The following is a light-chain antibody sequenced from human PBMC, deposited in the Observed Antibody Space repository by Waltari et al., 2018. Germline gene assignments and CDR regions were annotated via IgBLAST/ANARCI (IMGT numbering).Light chain of an antibody. CDR1: SGHSTNV. V-gene: IGLV4-69*01. J-gene: IGLJ3*02. CDR3: QTGGHGTWV. CDR2: VNSYGSH. Sequence: QLVLTQSPSASASLGASAKLTCTLSSGHSTNVIAWLQKRPERGPRYLMKVNSYGSHNKRDGLPDRFSGSGSGAEHYLTISSLQSEDEADYYCQTGGHGTWVFGGGTKLTVL.